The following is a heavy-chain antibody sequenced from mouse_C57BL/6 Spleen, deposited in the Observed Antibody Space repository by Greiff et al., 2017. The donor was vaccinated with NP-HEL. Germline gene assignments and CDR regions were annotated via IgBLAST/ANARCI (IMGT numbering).Heavy chain of an antibody. D-gene: IGHD2-2*01. V-gene: IGHV1-26*01. CDR3: ARSMVDAWFAY. CDR2: INPNNGGT. J-gene: IGHJ3*01. Sequence: EVQLQQSGPELVKPGASVKISCKASGYTFTDYYMNWVKQSHGKSLEWIGDINPNNGGTSYNQKFKGKATLTVDKSSSTAYMELRSLTSEDSAGYYCARSMVDAWFAYWGQGTLVTVSA. CDR1: GYTFTDYY.